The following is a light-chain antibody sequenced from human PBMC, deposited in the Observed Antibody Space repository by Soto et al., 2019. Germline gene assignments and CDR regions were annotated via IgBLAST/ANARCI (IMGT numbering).Light chain of an antibody. V-gene: IGKV1-17*01. CDR3: LQHKTYPLT. CDR2: AAS. Sequence: IQMTQSPSSLSASVGDRVTITCRASQDIGNDLGWFQKKEGKAPKRLIFAASSLQGGVPSRFSGSGSGTEFILTVSRLQAEDFATYYCLQHKTYPLTFGGGTKVEIK. J-gene: IGKJ4*01. CDR1: QDIGND.